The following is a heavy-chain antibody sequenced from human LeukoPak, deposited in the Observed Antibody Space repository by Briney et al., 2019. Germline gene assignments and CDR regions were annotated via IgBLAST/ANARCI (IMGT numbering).Heavy chain of an antibody. D-gene: IGHD2-2*01. CDR2: MNPNSGNT. J-gene: IGHJ6*02. CDR1: GYTFTSYD. V-gene: IGHV1-8*01. CDR3: ARVRVVPAATTGEYYYYYYGMDV. Sequence: ASVKVSCKASGYTFTSYDINWVRQATGQGLEWMGWMNPNSGNTGYAQKFQGRVTMTRNTSISTACMELSSLRSEDTAVYYCARVRVVPAATTGEYYYYYYGMDVWGQGTTVTVSS.